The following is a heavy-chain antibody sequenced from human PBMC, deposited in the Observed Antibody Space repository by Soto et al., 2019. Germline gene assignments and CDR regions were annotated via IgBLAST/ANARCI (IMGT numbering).Heavy chain of an antibody. Sequence: QVQLRESGPGLVKTSQTLSLTCTVSGGSISNDNYYWTWIRQHPGKGLEWIGYSYYSGSTYYNPSLKSHFSISVDTSKNQFSLKLSSVTAADTAVYYCVATTVTTISLDYWGQGTLVTVSS. J-gene: IGHJ4*02. CDR2: SYYSGST. CDR3: VATTVTTISLDY. V-gene: IGHV4-31*01. CDR1: GGSISNDNYY. D-gene: IGHD4-17*01.